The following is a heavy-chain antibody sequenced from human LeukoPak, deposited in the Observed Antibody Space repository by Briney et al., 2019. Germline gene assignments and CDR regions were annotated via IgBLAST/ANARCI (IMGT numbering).Heavy chain of an antibody. CDR2: IFHSGTT. V-gene: IGHV4-59*08. Sequence: SETLSLTCTVSGGSIRSYYWSWIRQPPGKGLEWVGYIFHSGTTDSNPSLKSRVTISVDTSKNQFSLKLSSVTAADTAVYYCARTYCSGGSCHFDYWGQGTLVTVSS. J-gene: IGHJ4*02. CDR1: GGSIRSYY. CDR3: ARTYCSGGSCHFDY. D-gene: IGHD2-15*01.